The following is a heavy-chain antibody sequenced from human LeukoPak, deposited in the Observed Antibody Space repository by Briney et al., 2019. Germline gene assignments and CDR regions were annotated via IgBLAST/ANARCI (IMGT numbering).Heavy chain of an antibody. CDR2: IRSKAYGGTT. CDR3: TRVGLLWLGEYLDFDY. D-gene: IGHD3-10*01. CDR1: GFTFGDYA. V-gene: IGHV3-49*03. Sequence: GGSLRLSCTASGFTFGDYAMSWFRQAPGKGLEWVGFIRSKAYGGTTEYAASVKGRFTISRDDSKSIAYLQMNSLKTEDTAVYYCTRVGLLWLGEYLDFDYWGQGTLVTVSS. J-gene: IGHJ4*02.